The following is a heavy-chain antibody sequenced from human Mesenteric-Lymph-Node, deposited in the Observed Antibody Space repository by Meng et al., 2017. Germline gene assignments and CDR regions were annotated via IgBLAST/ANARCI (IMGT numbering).Heavy chain of an antibody. CDR3: ARDADDWSVYYYYGMDV. J-gene: IGHJ6*02. CDR1: GFTFSSYG. Sequence: GESLKISCAASGFTFSSYGMHWVRQAPGKGLEWVAVIWYDGSNKYYADSVKGRFTISRDNSKNTLYLQMNSLRAEDTAVYYCARDADDWSVYYYYGMDVWGQGTTVTVSS. CDR2: IWYDGSNK. D-gene: IGHD3-9*01. V-gene: IGHV3-33*01.